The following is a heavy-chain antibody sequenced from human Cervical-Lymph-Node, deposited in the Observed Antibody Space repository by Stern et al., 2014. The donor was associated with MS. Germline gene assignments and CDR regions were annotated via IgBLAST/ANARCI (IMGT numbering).Heavy chain of an antibody. V-gene: IGHV5-51*01. CDR2: IFLGDSDT. D-gene: IGHD3-22*01. CDR1: GYRFSNFW. Sequence: VQLVESGAAVKKPGESLKISCKPSGYRFSNFWIGWVRQMPGNGLGWMGIIFLGDSDTKYSPSFQGQVTISSDESLTTACTQWRSLKASDTAMYYCVRRGDSGGYDTFDIWGQGTMVIVSS. CDR3: VRRGDSGGYDTFDI. J-gene: IGHJ3*02.